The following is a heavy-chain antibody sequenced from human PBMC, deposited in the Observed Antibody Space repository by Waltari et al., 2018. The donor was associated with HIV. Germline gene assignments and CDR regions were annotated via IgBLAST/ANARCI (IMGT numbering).Heavy chain of an antibody. J-gene: IGHJ4*02. CDR3: ARDPHTVTTHDPADY. CDR1: GFTFSSYG. CDR2: NWYDESKK. D-gene: IGHD4-17*01. Sequence: QVQLVESGGGVVQPGRSLRLSCAASGFTFSSYGMHWVRQAPGKGLEWVAVNWYDESKKYYADYVKGRFTISRDNSKDTLYLQMNSLRAEDTAVYYCARDPHTVTTHDPADYWGQGTLVTVSS. V-gene: IGHV3-33*01.